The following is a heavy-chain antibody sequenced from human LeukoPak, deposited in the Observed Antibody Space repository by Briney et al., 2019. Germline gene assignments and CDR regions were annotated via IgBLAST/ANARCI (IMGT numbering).Heavy chain of an antibody. D-gene: IGHD6-13*01. CDR2: INSDGSST. CDR3: ARDVIAAAGNWFDP. J-gene: IGHJ5*02. Sequence: GGSLRLSCAASGLTFSSYWMHWVRQAPGKGLVWVSRINSDGSSTSYADSVKGRFTISRDNAKDTLYLQMNSLRAEDTAVYYCARDVIAAAGNWFDPWGQGTLVTVSS. V-gene: IGHV3-74*01. CDR1: GLTFSSYW.